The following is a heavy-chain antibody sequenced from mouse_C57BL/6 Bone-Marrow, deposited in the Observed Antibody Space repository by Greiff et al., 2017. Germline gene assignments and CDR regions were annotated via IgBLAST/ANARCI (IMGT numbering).Heavy chain of an antibody. Sequence: QVQLQQPGAELVKPGASVKLSCKASGYTFTSYWMHWVKQRPGHGLEWIGMIHPNSGSTNYNEKFKSKATLTVDKSSSTAYMQLSSLTSEDSAVYYCARIGTTAFYAMDYWGQGTSVTVSS. CDR3: ARIGTTAFYAMDY. V-gene: IGHV1-64*01. D-gene: IGHD1-2*01. CDR1: GYTFTSYW. CDR2: IHPNSGST. J-gene: IGHJ4*01.